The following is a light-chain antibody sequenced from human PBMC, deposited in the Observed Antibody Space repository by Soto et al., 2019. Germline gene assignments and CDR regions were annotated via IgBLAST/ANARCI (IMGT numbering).Light chain of an antibody. CDR2: DVS. J-gene: IGLJ1*01. Sequence: QSVLTQPASVSGSPGQSITISCTGTSSDVGGYNYVSWYQQHPGKAPKLMIYDVSNRPSGVSNRFSGSKSGNTASLTISGXXXXDEADYYCSSYTSSSLHVXXTGTKLTVL. V-gene: IGLV2-14*03. CDR3: SSYTSSSLHV. CDR1: SSDVGGYNY.